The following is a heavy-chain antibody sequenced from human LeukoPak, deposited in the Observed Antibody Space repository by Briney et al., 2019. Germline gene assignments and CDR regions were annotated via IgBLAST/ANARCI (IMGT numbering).Heavy chain of an antibody. J-gene: IGHJ6*02. V-gene: IGHV5-51*01. CDR3: ARHPVGPPYGMDV. Sequence: GASLQISCKGSGYSFTSYWIGWVRQMPGKGLEWMGIIYPGDSDTRYSPSFQGQVTISADKSISTAYLQWSSLKASDTAMYYCARHPVGPPYGMDVWGQGTTVTVSS. CDR2: IYPGDSDT. D-gene: IGHD3/OR15-3a*01. CDR1: GYSFTSYW.